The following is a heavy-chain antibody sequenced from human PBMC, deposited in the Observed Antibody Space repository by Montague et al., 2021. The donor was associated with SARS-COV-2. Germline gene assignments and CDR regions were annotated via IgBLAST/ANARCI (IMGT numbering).Heavy chain of an antibody. CDR3: ASGSFLGVAPGDY. J-gene: IGHJ4*02. D-gene: IGHD3-10*01. CDR2: TYYRSKWYN. V-gene: IGHV6-1*01. CDR1: GDSVSSNIAT. Sequence: CAISGDSVSSNIATWNWIRQSPSRGLEWLGRTYYRSKWYNDYAESVESRITIDPDTSKHQFSLHLNSATPEDTAVYYCASGSFLGVAPGDYWGQGTLVTVSS.